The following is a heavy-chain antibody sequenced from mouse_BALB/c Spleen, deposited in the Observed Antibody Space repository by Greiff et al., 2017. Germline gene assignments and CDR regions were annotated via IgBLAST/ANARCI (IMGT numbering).Heavy chain of an antibody. CDR3: ARQDDVDAIDY. J-gene: IGHJ4*01. Sequence: DVKLVESGGGLVQPGGSLKLSCAASGFTFSSYAMSWVRQPPEKRLEWVATISSGGSYTYYPDSVKGRFPIFRDNAKNNLYLQMSSLRSEDTAMSYCARQDDVDAIDYWGQGTSVTVSA. CDR2: ISSGGSYT. CDR1: GFTFSSYA. V-gene: IGHV5-9-2*01.